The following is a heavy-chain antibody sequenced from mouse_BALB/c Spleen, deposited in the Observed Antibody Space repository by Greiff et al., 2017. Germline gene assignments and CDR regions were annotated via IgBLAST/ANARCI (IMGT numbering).Heavy chain of an antibody. CDR3: ARGGSRFYYFDY. Sequence: EVQLQQSGPELVKPGASVKISCKASGYSFTGYYMHWVKQSHVKSLEWIGRINPYNGATSYNQNFKDKASLTVDKSSSTAYMELHSLTSEDSAVYYCARGGSRFYYFDYWGQGTTLTVSS. V-gene: IGHV1-31*01. J-gene: IGHJ2*01. CDR1: GYSFTGYY. CDR2: INPYNGAT.